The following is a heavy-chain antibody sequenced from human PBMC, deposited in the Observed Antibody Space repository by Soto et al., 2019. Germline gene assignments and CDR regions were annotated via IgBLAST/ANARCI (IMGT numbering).Heavy chain of an antibody. CDR1: GYTFTSYG. J-gene: IGHJ6*02. V-gene: IGHV1-18*01. Sequence: QVQLVQSGAEVKKPGASVKVSCKASGYTFTSYGISWVRQAPGQGLEWMGWISAYNGNTNYAQKLQGRVTMTTDTSTRTAYMELRSLRSDATAVYYCARDAVTMVRGVIITSYYYGMDVWGQGTTVTVSS. CDR3: ARDAVTMVRGVIITSYYYGMDV. D-gene: IGHD3-10*01. CDR2: ISAYNGNT.